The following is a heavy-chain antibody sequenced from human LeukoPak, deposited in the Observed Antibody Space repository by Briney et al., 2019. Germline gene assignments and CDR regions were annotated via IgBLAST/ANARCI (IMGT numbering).Heavy chain of an antibody. V-gene: IGHV4-30-4*01. CDR1: GGSISSGDYY. CDR3: ARDRDHYGMDV. CDR2: IYYSGST. J-gene: IGHJ6*02. Sequence: PSEALSLTCTVSGGSISSGDYYWSWIRQPPGKGLEWIGYIYYSGSTYYKPSLKSRVTISVDTSKNQFSLKLSSVTAADTAVYYCARDRDHYGMDVWGQGTTVTVSS.